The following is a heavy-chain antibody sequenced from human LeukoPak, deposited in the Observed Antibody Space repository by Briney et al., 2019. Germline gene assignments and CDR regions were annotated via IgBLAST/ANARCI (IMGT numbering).Heavy chain of an antibody. Sequence: GGSLRLSCAASGFTFSSYSMNWVRQAPGKGLEWVSSISSSSSYIYYADSVKGRFTISRDNAKNSLYLQTNSLRAEDTAVYYCARDLEQWLVRYYYYMDVWGKGTTVTVSS. CDR2: ISSSSSYI. D-gene: IGHD6-19*01. V-gene: IGHV3-21*01. J-gene: IGHJ6*03. CDR1: GFTFSSYS. CDR3: ARDLEQWLVRYYYYMDV.